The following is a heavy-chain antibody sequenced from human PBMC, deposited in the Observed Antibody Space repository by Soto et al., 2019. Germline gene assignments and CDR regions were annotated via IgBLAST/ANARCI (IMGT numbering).Heavy chain of an antibody. D-gene: IGHD3-3*01. CDR1: AGTLNNYA. J-gene: IGHJ4*02. CDR2: ILPVSAPP. V-gene: IGHV1-69*13. Sequence: ASVKVSCKASAGTLNNYAINWVRQAPGQGLEWVGGILPVSAPPDYAQKFQGRVSITADHSTGTVYMELSRLKSDDTAVYFCATDSNYDVSNSFWGQGTLVTVSS. CDR3: ATDSNYDVSNSF.